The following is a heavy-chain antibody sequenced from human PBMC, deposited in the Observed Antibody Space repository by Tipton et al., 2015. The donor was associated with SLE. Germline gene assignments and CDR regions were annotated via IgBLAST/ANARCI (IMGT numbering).Heavy chain of an antibody. V-gene: IGHV3-74*01. J-gene: IGHJ5*02. CDR1: GFSFSTYW. CDR3: ARKMTTVTWSFDP. D-gene: IGHD4-17*01. CDR2: ISGDGSST. Sequence: SLRLSCEASGFSFSTYWMHWVRQAPGKGLVWVSGISGDGSSTRYADSVKGRFTISRDNAKNSLYLQMNSLRAEDTAVYYCARKMTTVTWSFDPWGQGTLVTVSS.